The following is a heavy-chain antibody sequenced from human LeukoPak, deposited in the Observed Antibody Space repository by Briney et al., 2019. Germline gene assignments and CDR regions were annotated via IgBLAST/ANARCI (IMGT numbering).Heavy chain of an antibody. CDR1: GYTITNNY. CDR3: ARGGSSGLDY. D-gene: IGHD6-19*01. Sequence: ASVKVSCKASGYTITNNYMHWVRQAPGQGLEWMGVINPSGTGTSYAQKFQGRITMSRDTSTSTAYMELRSLRSDDTAVYYCARGGSSGLDYWGQGTLVTVSS. V-gene: IGHV1-46*01. CDR2: INPSGTGT. J-gene: IGHJ4*02.